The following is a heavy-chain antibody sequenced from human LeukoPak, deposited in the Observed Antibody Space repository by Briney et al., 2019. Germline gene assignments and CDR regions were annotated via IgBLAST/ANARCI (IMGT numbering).Heavy chain of an antibody. J-gene: IGHJ3*02. CDR1: GGSISSSSYY. V-gene: IGHV4-39*07. CDR2: IYYSGST. D-gene: IGHD6-13*01. CDR3: ARDRGGSSWYNAFDI. Sequence: SETLSLTCTVSGGSISSSSYYWGWIRQPPGKGLEWIGSIYYSGSTYYNPSLKSRVTMSVDTSKNQFSLKLSSVTAADTAVYYCARDRGGSSWYNAFDIWGQGTMVTVSS.